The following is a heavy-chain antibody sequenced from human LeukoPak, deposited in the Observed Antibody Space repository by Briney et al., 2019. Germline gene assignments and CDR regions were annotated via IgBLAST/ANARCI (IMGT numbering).Heavy chain of an antibody. CDR1: GYTFTSYY. CDR3: ARDLDYYDSSGYYYARVKATGFDY. CDR2: INPSGGST. Sequence: ASVKVSCKASGYTFTSYYMHWVRQAPGQGLEWMGIINPSGGSTSYAQKFQGRVTMTRDTSTSTVYMELSSLRSEDTAVYYCARDLDYYDSSGYYYARVKATGFDYWGQGTLVTVSS. D-gene: IGHD3-22*01. J-gene: IGHJ4*02. V-gene: IGHV1-46*01.